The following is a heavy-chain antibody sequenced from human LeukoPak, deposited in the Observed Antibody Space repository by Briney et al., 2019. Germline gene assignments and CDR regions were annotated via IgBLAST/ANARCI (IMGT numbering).Heavy chain of an antibody. J-gene: IGHJ4*02. D-gene: IGHD2-15*01. CDR1: GGTFSSYA. CDR3: ARGPRGKYCSGGSCYPHFDY. Sequence: ASVKVSCKASGGTFSSYAISWVRQAPGQGPEWMGGIIPIFGTANYAKKFQGRVTITADKSTSTAYMELSSLRSEDTAVYYCARGPRGKYCSGGSCYPHFDYWGQGTLVTVFS. V-gene: IGHV1-69*06. CDR2: IIPIFGTA.